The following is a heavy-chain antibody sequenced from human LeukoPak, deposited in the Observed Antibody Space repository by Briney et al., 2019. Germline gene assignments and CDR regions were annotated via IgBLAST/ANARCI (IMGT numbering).Heavy chain of an antibody. CDR3: ARGTTAAAGIFDC. J-gene: IGHJ4*02. Sequence: PSETLSLTSSVSGGSLSSYYWSWVRQPAGKGLEWIGRIYSSGSTNYNPSLNSRVTMSVDTSNNQFSLRLTSVTAADTAVYYCARGTTAAAGIFDCWGQGTLVTVSS. CDR2: IYSSGST. D-gene: IGHD6-13*01. V-gene: IGHV4-4*07. CDR1: GGSLSSYY.